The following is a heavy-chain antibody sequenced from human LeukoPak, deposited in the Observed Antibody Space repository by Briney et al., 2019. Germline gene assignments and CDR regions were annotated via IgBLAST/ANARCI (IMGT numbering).Heavy chain of an antibody. Sequence: PGGSLRLSCAASGFTFTRNAMAWVRQAPGKGLEWVSAIDGSGGTTFYADSVKGRVTISRVQSTNTVYLQMNSLRADDTAVYYCAKDTRRGLYYDSSGSLDYWGQGTLVTVSS. CDR1: GFTFTRNA. CDR3: AKDTRRGLYYDSSGSLDY. CDR2: IDGSGGTT. D-gene: IGHD3-22*01. V-gene: IGHV3-23*01. J-gene: IGHJ4*02.